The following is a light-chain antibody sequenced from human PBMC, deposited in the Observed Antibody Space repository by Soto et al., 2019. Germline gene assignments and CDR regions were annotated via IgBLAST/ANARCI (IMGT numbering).Light chain of an antibody. CDR1: SSDVGGYNY. J-gene: IGLJ1*01. CDR3: SSYTSSTTLYV. V-gene: IGLV2-14*01. CDR2: DVS. Sequence: QSALTQPASVSGSPGQSITISGTGTSSDVGGYNYVSWYQQHPGKAPKLMIYDVSNRPSGVSNRFSGSKSGNTASLTISGLQAEDEADYCCSSYTSSTTLYVFGTGTKLTVL.